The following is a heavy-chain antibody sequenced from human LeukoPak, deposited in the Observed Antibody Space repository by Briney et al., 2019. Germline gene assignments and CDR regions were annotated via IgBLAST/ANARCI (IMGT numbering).Heavy chain of an antibody. CDR3: ASGLELDY. V-gene: IGHV3-7*03. CDR2: IKQDGSEK. Sequence: GGSLRLSCAASGFTFSSYGMSWVRQAPGKGLEWVANIKQDGSEKNYVDSVKGRFTISRDNAKNSLYLQMNSLRAEDTAVYYCASGLELDYWGQGTLVTVSS. CDR1: GFTFSSYG. J-gene: IGHJ4*02.